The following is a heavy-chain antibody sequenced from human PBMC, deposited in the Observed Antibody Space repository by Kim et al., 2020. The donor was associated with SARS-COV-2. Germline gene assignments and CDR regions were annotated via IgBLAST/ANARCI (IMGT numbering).Heavy chain of an antibody. J-gene: IGHJ4*02. CDR1: GGTFSSYA. V-gene: IGHV1-69*13. CDR3: ARDGRYDYGGNPGSLEYFDY. D-gene: IGHD4-17*01. CDR2: IIPIFGTA. Sequence: SVKVSCKASGGTFSSYAISWVRQAPGQGLEWMGGIIPIFGTANYAQKFQGRVTITADESTSTAYMELSSLRSEDTAVYYCARDGRYDYGGNPGSLEYFDYWGQGTLVTVSP.